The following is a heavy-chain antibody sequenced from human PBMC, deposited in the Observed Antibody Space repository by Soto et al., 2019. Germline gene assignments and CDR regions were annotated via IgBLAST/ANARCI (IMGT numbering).Heavy chain of an antibody. CDR2: IIPIFGTA. Sequence: SVKVSCKASGGTFSSYAISWVRQAPGQGLEWMGGIIPIFGTANYAQKFQGRVTITADESTSTAYMELSSLRSEDTAVYYCASSYCGGDCYSSPYYYYGMDVWGHGTTVTVSS. CDR3: ASSYCGGDCYSSPYYYYGMDV. J-gene: IGHJ6*02. V-gene: IGHV1-69*13. CDR1: GGTFSSYA. D-gene: IGHD2-21*02.